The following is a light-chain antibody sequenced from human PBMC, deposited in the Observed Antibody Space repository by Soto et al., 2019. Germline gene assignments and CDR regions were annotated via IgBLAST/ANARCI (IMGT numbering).Light chain of an antibody. Sequence: DIQMTQSPSTLSGSVGDRVTITCRASQTISSWLAWYQQKPGKAPKLLIYKASTLKSGVPSRFSGSGSGTEFTLTISSLQPDDFATYYCQQTYSDISFGGGTKVDIK. V-gene: IGKV1-5*03. CDR2: KAS. J-gene: IGKJ4*01. CDR1: QTISSW. CDR3: QQTYSDIS.